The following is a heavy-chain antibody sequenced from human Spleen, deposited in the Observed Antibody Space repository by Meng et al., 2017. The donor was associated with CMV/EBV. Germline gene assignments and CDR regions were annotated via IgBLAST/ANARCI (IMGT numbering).Heavy chain of an antibody. CDR1: GYSISSGYY. Sequence: SETLSLTCTVSGYSISSGYYWGWIRQPPGKGLEWIGSIYHSGSTYYNPSLKSRVTISVDTSKNQFSLKLSSVTAADTAVYYCARQRSSSQIKVGATGAFDIWGQGTMVTVSS. CDR3: ARQRSSSQIKVGATGAFDI. CDR2: IYHSGST. D-gene: IGHD1-26*01. J-gene: IGHJ3*02. V-gene: IGHV4-38-2*02.